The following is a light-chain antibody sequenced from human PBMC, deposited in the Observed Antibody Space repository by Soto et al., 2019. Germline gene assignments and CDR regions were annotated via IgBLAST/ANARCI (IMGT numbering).Light chain of an antibody. V-gene: IGKV1-5*03. CDR2: KAS. J-gene: IGKJ1*01. CDR3: QQYDTYPGT. Sequence: ETQITHTRPTFSASVGGRVTITCRASRFASDYLAWYQQRPGEAPRMLISKASSLDSGVPSRFNGSGSGTHFTLTITSLQPADSAAYYCQQYDTYPGTFGQGTKVDIK. CDR1: RFASDY.